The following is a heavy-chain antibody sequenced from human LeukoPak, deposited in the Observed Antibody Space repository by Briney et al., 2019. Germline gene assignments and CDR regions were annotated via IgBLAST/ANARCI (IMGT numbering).Heavy chain of an antibody. V-gene: IGHV3-30*03. D-gene: IGHD1-26*01. CDR1: GFIFTNYF. CDR2: ISYDGSNK. J-gene: IGHJ4*02. Sequence: GGSLRLSCAASGFIFTNYFMSWVRQAPGKGLEWVAVISYDGSNKYYADSVKGRFTISRDNSKNTLYLHMNSLRAEDTAVYYCARDKIVGATNLDYWGQGTLVIVSS. CDR3: ARDKIVGATNLDY.